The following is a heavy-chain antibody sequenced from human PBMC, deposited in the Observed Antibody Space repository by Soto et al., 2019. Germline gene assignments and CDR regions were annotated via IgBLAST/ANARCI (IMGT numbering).Heavy chain of an antibody. Sequence: QVQLQQWGAGLLKPSETLSLTCAVYGGSFSGYYWSWIRQPPGKGLEWIGEINHSGSTNYNPSLKSRVTISVDTSKNQFSLKLSSVTAADTAVYYCARSSYGSRVDYWGQGTLVTVSS. CDR3: ARSSYGSRVDY. CDR1: GGSFSGYY. D-gene: IGHD3-10*01. CDR2: INHSGST. J-gene: IGHJ4*02. V-gene: IGHV4-34*01.